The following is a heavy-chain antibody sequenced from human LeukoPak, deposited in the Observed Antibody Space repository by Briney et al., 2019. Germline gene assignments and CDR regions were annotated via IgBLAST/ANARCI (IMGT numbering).Heavy chain of an antibody. J-gene: IGHJ5*02. CDR1: EFIVSINY. V-gene: IGHV3-66*01. D-gene: IGHD1-26*01. CDR3: ARLGGTTNENWFDP. CDR2: IYSRGDT. Sequence: GGSLRLSCAASEFIVSINYMTWVRQAPGKGLEWVSLIYSRGDTKYADSVKGRFTISRDNSKSTLYLQMSSLRTEDTAVYYCARLGGTTNENWFDPWGQGTLVTVSS.